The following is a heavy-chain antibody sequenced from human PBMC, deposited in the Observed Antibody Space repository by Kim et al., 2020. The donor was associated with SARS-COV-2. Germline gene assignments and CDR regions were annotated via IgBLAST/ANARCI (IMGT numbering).Heavy chain of an antibody. V-gene: IGHV3-49*04. J-gene: IGHJ4*02. D-gene: IGHD3-10*01. Sequence: GGSLRLSCTASGFTFGDYAMSWVRQAPGKGLEWVGFIRSKAYGGTTEYAASVKGRFTISRDDSKSIAYLQMNSLKTEDTAVYYCTRLTRLPDWGQRTLVTVSS. CDR2: IRSKAYGGTT. CDR3: TRLTRLPD. CDR1: GFTFGDYA.